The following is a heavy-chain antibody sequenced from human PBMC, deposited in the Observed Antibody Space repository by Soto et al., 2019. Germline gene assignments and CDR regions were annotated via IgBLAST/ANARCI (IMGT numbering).Heavy chain of an antibody. CDR1: GGTFSSYA. CDR2: IIPILGIA. D-gene: IGHD7-27*01. Sequence: ASVKVSCKASGGTFSSYAISWVRQAPGQGLEWMGRIIPILGIANYAQKFQGRVTITADKSTSTAYMELSSLRSEDTAVYYCARDRKTGDKAFDIWGQGTMVTVSS. V-gene: IGHV1-69*04. CDR3: ARDRKTGDKAFDI. J-gene: IGHJ3*02.